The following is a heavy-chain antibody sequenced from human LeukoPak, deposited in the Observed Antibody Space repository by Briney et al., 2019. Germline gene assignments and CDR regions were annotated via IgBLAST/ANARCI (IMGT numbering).Heavy chain of an antibody. V-gene: IGHV4-34*01. CDR1: GGSFSGYY. J-gene: IGHJ4*02. CDR2: INHSGST. CDR3: ARAGYGGSRP. Sequence: PSETLSLTCAVYGGSFSGYYWSWIRQPPGKGLEWIGEINHSGSTNYNPSLKSRVTISVDTSKNQFSLKLSSVTAADTAVYYCARAGYGGSRPWGQGTLVTVSS. D-gene: IGHD2-15*01.